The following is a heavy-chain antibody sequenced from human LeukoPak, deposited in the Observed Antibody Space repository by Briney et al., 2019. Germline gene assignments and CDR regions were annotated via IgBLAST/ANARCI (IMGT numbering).Heavy chain of an antibody. Sequence: PSETLSLTCAVYGGSFSGYYWNWIRQPPGKGLEWIGEINHSGSTNYNPSLKSRVTISVDTSKNQFSLKLSSVTAADTAVYYCARGLAVAGVGVDYWGQGTLVTVSS. V-gene: IGHV4-34*01. CDR2: INHSGST. CDR3: ARGLAVAGVGVDY. D-gene: IGHD6-19*01. CDR1: GGSFSGYY. J-gene: IGHJ4*02.